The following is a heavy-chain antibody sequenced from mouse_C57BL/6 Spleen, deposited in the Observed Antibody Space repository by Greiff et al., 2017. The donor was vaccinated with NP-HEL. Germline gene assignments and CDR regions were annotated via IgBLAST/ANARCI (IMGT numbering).Heavy chain of an antibody. V-gene: IGHV5-17*01. D-gene: IGHD4-1*01. J-gene: IGHJ2*01. CDR2: ISSGSSTI. Sequence: EVKLMESGGGLVKPGGSLKLSCAASGFTFSDYGMHWVRQAPEKGLEWVAYISSGSSTIYYADTVKGRFTISRDNAKNTLFLQMTSLRSEDTAMYYCARSKLTGTSVFDYWGQGTTLTVSS. CDR3: ARSKLTGTSVFDY. CDR1: GFTFSDYG.